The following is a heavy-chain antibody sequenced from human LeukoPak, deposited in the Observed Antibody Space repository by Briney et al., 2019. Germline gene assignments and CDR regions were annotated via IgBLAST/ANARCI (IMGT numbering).Heavy chain of an antibody. J-gene: IGHJ3*01. D-gene: IGHD3-3*01. Sequence: GASVKVSCKASGYTATNYDFNWLRRATGQGLEWMGWMNPTSRNTGYAQNFQGRLTMTWNSSISTAYMELRGLRSEDTAMYYCTRAWSGGSDAFDFWGQGTIVTVSS. V-gene: IGHV1-8*01. CDR1: GYTATNYD. CDR3: TRAWSGGSDAFDF. CDR2: MNPTSRNT.